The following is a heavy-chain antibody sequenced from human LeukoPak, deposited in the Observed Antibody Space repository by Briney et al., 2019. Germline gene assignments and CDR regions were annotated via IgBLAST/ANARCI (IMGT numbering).Heavy chain of an antibody. V-gene: IGHV3-30*02. D-gene: IGHD2-2*01. J-gene: IGHJ4*02. CDR2: IRYDGSNK. CDR3: ARALGGYCSSATCPPDY. Sequence: GGSLRLSCAASVFTFRTYDMHWVRQAPGKGLEWVAFIRYDGSNKSYADSVKGRFTISRDNSKNTLYLQMNSLRPEDTAMYYCARALGGYCSSATCPPDYWGQGTLVTVSS. CDR1: VFTFRTYD.